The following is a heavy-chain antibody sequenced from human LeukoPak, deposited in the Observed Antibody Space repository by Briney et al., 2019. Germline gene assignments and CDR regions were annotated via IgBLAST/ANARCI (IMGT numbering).Heavy chain of an antibody. CDR2: ISGSGSSI. J-gene: IGHJ5*02. V-gene: IGHV3-48*03. CDR3: ARDRSGFYKWFDP. D-gene: IGHD6-19*01. Sequence: GGSLRLPCEASGFTFSSYEMNWVRQAPGKGLEWVSYISGSGSSIHYADSAKGRFTISKDNAKNSLYLQMHSLRAEDTAVYYCARDRSGFYKWFDPWGQGTLVTVSS. CDR1: GFTFSSYE.